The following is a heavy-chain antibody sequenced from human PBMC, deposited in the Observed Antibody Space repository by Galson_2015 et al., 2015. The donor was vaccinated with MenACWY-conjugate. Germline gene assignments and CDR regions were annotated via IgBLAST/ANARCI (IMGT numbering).Heavy chain of an antibody. CDR3: AKGRPQDGMDV. CDR2: ITGGGGNT. Sequence: SLRLSCAATGFTFSNYAMSWVRQAPGKGLEWVSVITGGGGNTYDADSVKGRFAISRDNSKNTLYLQMNRLRAEDTAVYYCAKGRPQDGMDVWGQGTTLTVSS. V-gene: IGHV3-23*01. D-gene: IGHD6-6*01. CDR1: GFTFSNYA. J-gene: IGHJ6*02.